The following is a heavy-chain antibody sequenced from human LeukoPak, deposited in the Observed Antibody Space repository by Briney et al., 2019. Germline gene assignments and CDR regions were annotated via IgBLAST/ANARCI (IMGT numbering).Heavy chain of an antibody. J-gene: IGHJ4*02. CDR3: AGDVRDGYNYDD. Sequence: GGSLRLSCAASGFTFSSYSMNWVRQAPGKGLEWVSSISSSSSYIYYADSVKGRFTISRDNAKNSLYLQMNSLRAEDTAVYYCAGDVRDGYNYDDWGQGTLVTVSS. CDR2: ISSSSSYI. V-gene: IGHV3-21*01. CDR1: GFTFSSYS. D-gene: IGHD5-24*01.